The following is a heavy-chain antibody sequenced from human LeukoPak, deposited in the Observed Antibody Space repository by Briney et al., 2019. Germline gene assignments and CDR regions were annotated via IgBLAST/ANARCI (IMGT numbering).Heavy chain of an antibody. J-gene: IGHJ4*02. V-gene: IGHV4-31*03. CDR1: GGSISSGGYY. CDR2: IYYSGTT. Sequence: SATLSLTCTVSGGSISSGGYYWSWIRQHPGKGLEWIGYIYYSGTTYYNPSIKSRVTISVDTSKNQLSLKLSSVTAADTAVYYCARTPWGLNYFDYWGQGTLVTVSS. D-gene: IGHD1-26*01. CDR3: ARTPWGLNYFDY.